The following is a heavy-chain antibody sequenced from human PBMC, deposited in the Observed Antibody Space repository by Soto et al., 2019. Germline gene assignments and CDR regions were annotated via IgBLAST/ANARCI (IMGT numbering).Heavy chain of an antibody. J-gene: IGHJ4*02. Sequence: GGSLRLSCAASGFTFSSYSMNWVRQAPGKGLEWVSSISSSSSYIYYADSVKGRFTISRDNAKNSLYLQMNSLRAEDTAVYYCARVMAVVYYDSLRTSVAPATDGDYWGQGTLVTVSS. CDR2: ISSSSSYI. CDR3: ARVMAVVYYDSLRTSVAPATDGDY. D-gene: IGHD3-22*01. V-gene: IGHV3-21*01. CDR1: GFTFSSYS.